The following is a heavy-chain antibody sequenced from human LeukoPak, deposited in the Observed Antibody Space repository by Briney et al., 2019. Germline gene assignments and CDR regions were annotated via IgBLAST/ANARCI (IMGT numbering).Heavy chain of an antibody. CDR3: ARTGSQLIERGYYYYYMDV. D-gene: IGHD1-14*01. J-gene: IGHJ6*03. CDR2: MNHNSGNT. CDR1: GYTFTSYD. V-gene: IGHV1-8*01. Sequence: ASVKVSCKASGYTFTSYDINWGRQATGQGLEWMGWMNHNSGNTGYAQKFQGRVTMTRNTSISTAYMELSSLRSEDTAVYYCARTGSQLIERGYYYYYMDVWGKGTTVTVSS.